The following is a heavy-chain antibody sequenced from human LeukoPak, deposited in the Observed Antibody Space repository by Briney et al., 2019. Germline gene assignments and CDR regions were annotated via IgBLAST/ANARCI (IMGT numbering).Heavy chain of an antibody. CDR1: GFTFSSYS. J-gene: IGHJ5*02. Sequence: PGGSLRLSCAASGFTFSSYSMNWVRQAPGKGLEWVSSISSSSSYIYYADSVKGRFTISRDNAKNSLYLQMNSLRAEDTAVHYCATRGYDILTGYYPFDPWGQGTLVTVSS. D-gene: IGHD3-9*01. CDR3: ATRGYDILTGYYPFDP. CDR2: ISSSSSYI. V-gene: IGHV3-21*01.